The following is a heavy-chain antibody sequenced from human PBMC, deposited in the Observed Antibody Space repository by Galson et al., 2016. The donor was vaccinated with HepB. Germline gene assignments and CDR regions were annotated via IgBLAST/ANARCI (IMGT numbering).Heavy chain of an antibody. D-gene: IGHD1-26*01. Sequence: SVKVSCKVSGYSLTRHPIHWMRQAPGQRLEWMGWINAGKGDTKYSQKLQGRATITRDTSASTVYLELSSLRFEDTAVYYCARASFGVGSDALDVWGQGTLVTVSS. J-gene: IGHJ3*01. V-gene: IGHV1-3*01. CDR2: INAGKGDT. CDR1: GYSLTRHP. CDR3: ARASFGVGSDALDV.